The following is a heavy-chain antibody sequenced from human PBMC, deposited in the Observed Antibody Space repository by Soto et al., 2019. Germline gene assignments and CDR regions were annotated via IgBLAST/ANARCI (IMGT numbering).Heavy chain of an antibody. CDR2: IYYSGST. CDR1: GGSISSSSYY. CDR3: AREDTYYDFWSGSYYYGMDV. J-gene: IGHJ6*02. Sequence: SETLSLTCTVSGGSISSSSYYWGWIRQPPGKGLEWIGSIYYSGSTYYNPSLKSRVTISVDTSKNQFSLKLSSVTAADTAVYYCAREDTYYDFWSGSYYYGMDVWGQGTTVTVYS. V-gene: IGHV4-39*02. D-gene: IGHD3-3*01.